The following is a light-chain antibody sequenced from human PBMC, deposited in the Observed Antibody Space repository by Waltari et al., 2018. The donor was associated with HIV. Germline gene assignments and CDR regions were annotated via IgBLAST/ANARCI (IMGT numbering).Light chain of an antibody. CDR1: SSNIGSNY. CDR2: KNN. J-gene: IGLJ1*01. Sequence: QSVLTPPPSASGTPGQRVTISCSGSSSNIGSNYVYWYQQLPGTAPNLLHLKNNQPPPGLTVLFSASKSGASASLAIIGRRSAETAFYYCAAWDHSLRGVVYFGPGTNVTVL. V-gene: IGLV1-47*01. CDR3: AAWDHSLRGVVY.